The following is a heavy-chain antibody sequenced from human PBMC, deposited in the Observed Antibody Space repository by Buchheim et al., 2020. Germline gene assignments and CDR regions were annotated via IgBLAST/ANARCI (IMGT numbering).Heavy chain of an antibody. J-gene: IGHJ4*02. CDR3: AREGLYYDILTGYAGALDY. V-gene: IGHV3-33*01. CDR1: GFTFSSYG. CDR2: IWYDGSNK. Sequence: QVQLVESGGGVVQPGRSLRLSCAASGFTFSSYGMHWVRQAPGKGLEWVAVIWYDGSNKYYADSVKGRFTISRDNSKNTLYLQMNSLRAEDTAVYYCAREGLYYDILTGYAGALDYWGQGTL. D-gene: IGHD3-9*01.